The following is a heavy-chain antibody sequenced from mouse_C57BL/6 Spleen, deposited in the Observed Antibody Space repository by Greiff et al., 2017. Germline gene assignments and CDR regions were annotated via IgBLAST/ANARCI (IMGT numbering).Heavy chain of an antibody. V-gene: IGHV14-2*01. Sequence: VHVKQSGAELVKPGASVKLSCTASGFNIKDYYMHWVKQRTEQGLEWIGRIDPEDGETKYAPKFQGKATITADTSSNTAYLQLSSLTSEDTAVYYCARSPSTAQYFDYWGQGTTLTVSS. CDR2: IDPEDGET. D-gene: IGHD3-2*02. CDR1: GFNIKDYY. J-gene: IGHJ2*01. CDR3: ARSPSTAQYFDY.